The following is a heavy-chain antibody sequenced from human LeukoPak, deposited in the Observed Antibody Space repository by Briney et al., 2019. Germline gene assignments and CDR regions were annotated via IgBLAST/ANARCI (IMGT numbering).Heavy chain of an antibody. CDR3: ARDHGSGWTWAYDY. CDR2: IYYSGST. D-gene: IGHD6-19*01. Sequence: SETLSLTCTVSGGSISSYYWSWIRQPPGKGLEWIGYIYYSGSTNYNPSLKSRVTISVDTSKNQFSLKLSSVTAADTAVYYCARDHGSGWTWAYDYWGQGTLVTVSS. J-gene: IGHJ4*02. CDR1: GGSISSYY. V-gene: IGHV4-59*01.